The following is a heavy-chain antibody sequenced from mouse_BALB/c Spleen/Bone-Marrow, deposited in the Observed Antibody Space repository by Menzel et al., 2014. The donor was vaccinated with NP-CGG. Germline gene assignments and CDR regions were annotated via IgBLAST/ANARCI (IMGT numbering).Heavy chain of an antibody. CDR3: ARTYFDY. Sequence: QVQLQQSGAELVKPGASVKLSCKASGYTFTSYRMHWVKQRPGQGLEWIGEINPSNGRTNYNEKFKSKATLTVDKSSSTAYMQLSSLTSEDSAVYYCARTYFDYWGQGTTLTVSS. CDR2: INPSNGRT. V-gene: IGHV1S81*02. J-gene: IGHJ2*01. CDR1: GYTFTSYR.